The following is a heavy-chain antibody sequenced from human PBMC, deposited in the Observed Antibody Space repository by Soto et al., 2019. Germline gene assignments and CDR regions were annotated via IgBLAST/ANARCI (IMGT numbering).Heavy chain of an antibody. D-gene: IGHD6-6*01. V-gene: IGHV3-23*01. Sequence: EQLLESGGGLVQPGGSLTLSCAASGFTFNHYGMAWVRQAPGKGLEWVSVISGSGGTTYYAVSVKGRFTISRDNSKSTVYLQMNRLRVEDTALYSCAKVIVRGASTIEFWGPGTLVTVSS. CDR3: AKVIVRGASTIEF. CDR1: GFTFNHYG. J-gene: IGHJ4*02. CDR2: ISGSGGTT.